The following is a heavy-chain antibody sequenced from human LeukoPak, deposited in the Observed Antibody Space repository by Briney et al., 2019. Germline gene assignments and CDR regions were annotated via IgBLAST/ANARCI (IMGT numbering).Heavy chain of an antibody. J-gene: IGHJ4*02. CDR3: ARAVGSFDWLPLFDY. V-gene: IGHV1-69*06. Sequence: ASVKVSCKASGGTFSSYAISWVRQAPGQGLEWMGGIIPIFGTANYAQKFQGRVTITADKSTSTAYMELSSLRSDDTAVYYCARAVGSFDWLPLFDYWGQGTLVTVSS. CDR1: GGTFSSYA. D-gene: IGHD3-9*01. CDR2: IIPIFGTA.